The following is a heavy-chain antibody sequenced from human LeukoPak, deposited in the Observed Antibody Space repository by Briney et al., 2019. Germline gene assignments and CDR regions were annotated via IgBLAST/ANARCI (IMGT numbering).Heavy chain of an antibody. V-gene: IGHV4-34*01. Sequence: PSETLSLTCAVYGGSFSGYYWGWIRQPPGKGLEWIGSIYYSGSTYYNPSLKSRVTISVDTSKSQFSLKLSSVTAADTAVYYCARDWETYYYDSSGDNWFDPWGQGTLVTVSS. J-gene: IGHJ5*02. CDR1: GGSFSGYY. D-gene: IGHD3-22*01. CDR2: IYYSGST. CDR3: ARDWETYYYDSSGDNWFDP.